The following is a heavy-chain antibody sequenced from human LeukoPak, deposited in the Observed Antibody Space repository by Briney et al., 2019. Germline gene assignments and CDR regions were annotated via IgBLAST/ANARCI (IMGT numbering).Heavy chain of an antibody. CDR1: GLTFSTSG. CDR2: IGPTGSDR. Sequence: GGSLRLSCTASGLTFSTSGFNWVRQAPGKGLEWVASIGPTGSDRYHADSIKVRFTISRDNANNFLYLRMNSLRAEDTAVYYCATETNGRHYDYWGQGTLLTVSS. J-gene: IGHJ4*02. CDR3: ATETNGRHYDY. D-gene: IGHD1-14*01. V-gene: IGHV3-21*06.